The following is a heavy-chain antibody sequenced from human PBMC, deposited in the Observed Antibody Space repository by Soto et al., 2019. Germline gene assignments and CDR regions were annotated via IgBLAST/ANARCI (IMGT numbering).Heavy chain of an antibody. Sequence: WGPLRLSCAASGFTFSLYIMIWVRQAPGKGLEWVASITSSSSYIYYEDSLKGRFTISRDKPKNSLFLQLDSLRAEDTAVYFCVRARSTDSRPDSWGQGTLVTVYS. D-gene: IGHD3-22*01. CDR2: ITSSSSYI. V-gene: IGHV3-21*01. J-gene: IGHJ5*01. CDR1: GFTFSLYI. CDR3: VRARSTDSRPDS.